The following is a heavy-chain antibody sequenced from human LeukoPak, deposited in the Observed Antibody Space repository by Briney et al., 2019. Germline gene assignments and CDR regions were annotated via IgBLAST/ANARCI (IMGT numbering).Heavy chain of an antibody. CDR3: ASTGYSSGWPFDY. CDR1: GFTFSSYA. Sequence: GRSLRLSCAASGFTFSSYAMHWVRQAPGKGLEWVAVISYDGSNKYYADSVKGRFTISRDNSKNTLYLQMNSLRAEDTAVYYCASTGYSSGWPFDYWGQGTLVTVSS. CDR2: ISYDGSNK. V-gene: IGHV3-30*04. J-gene: IGHJ4*02. D-gene: IGHD6-19*01.